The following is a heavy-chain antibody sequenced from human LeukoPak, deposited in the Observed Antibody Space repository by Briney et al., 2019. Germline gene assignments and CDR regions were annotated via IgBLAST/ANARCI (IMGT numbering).Heavy chain of an antibody. CDR2: IYTSGST. CDR3: ARARSARLTMVRGVTFDY. D-gene: IGHD3-10*01. CDR1: GGSISSGSYY. Sequence: SQTLSLTCTVSGGSISSGSYYWRWIRQPAGTGVEWIGRIYTSGSTNDNPSLKRRVTISVDTSKNQFSLKLSSVTAADTAVYYCARARSARLTMVRGVTFDYWGQGTLVTVSS. V-gene: IGHV4-61*02. J-gene: IGHJ4*02.